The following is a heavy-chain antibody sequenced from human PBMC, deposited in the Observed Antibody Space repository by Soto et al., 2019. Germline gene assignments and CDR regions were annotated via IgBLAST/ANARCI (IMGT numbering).Heavy chain of an antibody. CDR2: IVVGSGNT. J-gene: IGHJ6*02. D-gene: IGHD4-4*01. CDR3: AAGTRSTVTTGWYYYGMDV. V-gene: IGHV1-58*01. CDR1: GFTFTSSA. Sequence: QMQLVQSGPEVKKPGTSVKVSCKASGFTFTSSAVQWVRQARGQRLEWIGWIVVGSGNTNYAQKFQERVTITRDMSTSTAYMELSSLRSEDTAVYYCAAGTRSTVTTGWYYYGMDVWGQGTTVTVSS.